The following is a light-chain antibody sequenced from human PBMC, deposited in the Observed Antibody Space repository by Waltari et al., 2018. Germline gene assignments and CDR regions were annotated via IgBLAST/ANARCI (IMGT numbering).Light chain of an antibody. V-gene: IGKV3-15*01. CDR2: ATS. J-gene: IGKJ4*01. CDR1: QGVSSN. Sequence: EIVMTQSPATLSVSPGEGATLSCRASQGVSSNLAWYQQRPGQAPRLLSYATSTRDTGVPARFSGSGSGTEFTLTVSSLQSEDFAVYYCQQYNDWPLTFGGGTKVEIK. CDR3: QQYNDWPLT.